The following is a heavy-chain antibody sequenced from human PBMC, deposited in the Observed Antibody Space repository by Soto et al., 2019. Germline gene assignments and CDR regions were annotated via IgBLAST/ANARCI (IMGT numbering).Heavy chain of an antibody. CDR3: ASTYTTSWYWFDP. J-gene: IGHJ5*02. CDR1: GFSLSNAGLG. CDR2: IFSNDEK. D-gene: IGHD6-13*01. Sequence: QVTVKESGPVLVKPTETLTLTCTVSGFSLSNAGLGVSWIRQPPGKALEWLAHIFSNDEKSYSPSLKSRLTISKETSKSQVVLTMTNMDPVDTATYYCASTYTTSWYWFDPWGQGTLVTVSS. V-gene: IGHV2-26*04.